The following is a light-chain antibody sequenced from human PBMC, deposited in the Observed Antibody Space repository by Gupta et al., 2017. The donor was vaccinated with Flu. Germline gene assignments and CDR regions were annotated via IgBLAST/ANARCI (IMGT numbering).Light chain of an antibody. Sequence: QSPLTQPASVSGSPVQSVTISCTGTSSDVGAYYYVSWYQHHPGKAPKLMISEVDKRPSGVSDRFSGSKSGNTASLTIPGLQAEDEADYYCSSYTSTYTVIFGGGTKVTVL. CDR3: SSYTSTYTVI. CDR1: SSDVGAYYY. V-gene: IGLV2-14*01. CDR2: EVD. J-gene: IGLJ1*01.